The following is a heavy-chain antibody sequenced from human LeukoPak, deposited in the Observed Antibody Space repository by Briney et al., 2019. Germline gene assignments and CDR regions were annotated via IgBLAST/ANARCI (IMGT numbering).Heavy chain of an antibody. J-gene: IGHJ5*02. CDR2: IYYKGIT. Sequence: PSETLSLTCVVSGGSISGYHWSWIRQPPGKGLEWIGYIYYKGITNYNPSLKSRVTISLDTSKSQFSLNLRSVTAADTAVYYCARDQTYYYDSSGLGEGWFDPWGQGTLVTVSS. CDR3: ARDQTYYYDSSGLGEGWFDP. D-gene: IGHD3-22*01. CDR1: GGSISGYH. V-gene: IGHV4-59*12.